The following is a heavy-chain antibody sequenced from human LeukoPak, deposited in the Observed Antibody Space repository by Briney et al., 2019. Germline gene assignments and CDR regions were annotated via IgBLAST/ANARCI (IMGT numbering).Heavy chain of an antibody. V-gene: IGHV4-39*07. Sequence: RASETLSLTCTVSGVSINSSSYYWGWIRQPPGKGLEWIGSIYYSGSTYYNPSLKSRVTISVDTSKNQFSLKLTSVTAADTAVYYCARAIEVGAMTPFDYWGQGTLVTVSS. CDR1: GVSINSSSYY. D-gene: IGHD1-26*01. CDR2: IYYSGST. J-gene: IGHJ4*02. CDR3: ARAIEVGAMTPFDY.